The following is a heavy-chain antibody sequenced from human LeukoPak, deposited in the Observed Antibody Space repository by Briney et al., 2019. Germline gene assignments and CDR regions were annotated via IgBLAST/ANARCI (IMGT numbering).Heavy chain of an antibody. CDR2: SSSTSSYK. CDR3: ARGVYDILAGYRPYFLDS. D-gene: IGHD3-9*01. CDR1: GFTFSSYS. V-gene: IGHV3-21*01. Sequence: GGSLRLSCAASGFTFSSYSMDWVRQAPGMGLEWVASSSSTSSYKYYADSVKGRFTVSRDSAKNSLYLQMSSLRAEDTAVYYCARGVYDILAGYRPYFLDSWGQGTLVTVSS. J-gene: IGHJ4*02.